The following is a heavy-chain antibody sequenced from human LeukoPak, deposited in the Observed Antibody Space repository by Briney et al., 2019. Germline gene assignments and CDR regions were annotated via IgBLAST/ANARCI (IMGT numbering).Heavy chain of an antibody. CDR1: GGSFTGYY. J-gene: IGHJ6*03. Sequence: SETLSLTCTVYGGSFTGYYWSWIRQSPEKGLEWIGEINHSGRTNYNPSPKSRVTISVDTSKNQFSLKLSSVTAADTAVYYCARQQHGSGSYYLFVYYYYMDVWGKGTTVTISS. CDR2: INHSGRT. V-gene: IGHV4-34*01. CDR3: ARQQHGSGSYYLFVYYYYMDV. D-gene: IGHD3-10*01.